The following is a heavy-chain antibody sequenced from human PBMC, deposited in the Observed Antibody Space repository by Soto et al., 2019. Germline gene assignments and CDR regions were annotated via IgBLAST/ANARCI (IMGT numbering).Heavy chain of an antibody. CDR2: IWYDGSNK. D-gene: IGHD4-17*01. CDR3: ARNYGAYVFDY. J-gene: IGHJ4*02. V-gene: IGHV3-33*01. CDR1: GFTFSSYG. Sequence: QVQLVASGGGVVQPGRSLRLSCAASGFTFSSYGMHLVRQAPGKGWEWVAVIWYDGSNKSYADSVQGRFTSSRDNSKTTLYLQMNILRAEDTAVYYWARNYGAYVFDYWGQGTLVTVAS.